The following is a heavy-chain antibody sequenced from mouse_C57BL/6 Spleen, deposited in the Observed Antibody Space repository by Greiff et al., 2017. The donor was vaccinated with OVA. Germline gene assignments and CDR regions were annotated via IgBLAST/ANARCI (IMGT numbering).Heavy chain of an antibody. V-gene: IGHV2-2*01. Sequence: VHLVESGPGLVQPSQSLSITCTVSGFSLTSYGVHWVRQSPGKGLEWLGVIWSGGSTDYNAAFISRLSISKDNSKCQVFFKMNSLQADDTAIYYCARTPGGSYDYDVAMDYWGQGTSVTVSS. D-gene: IGHD2-4*01. CDR2: IWSGGST. J-gene: IGHJ4*01. CDR1: GFSLTSYG. CDR3: ARTPGGSYDYDVAMDY.